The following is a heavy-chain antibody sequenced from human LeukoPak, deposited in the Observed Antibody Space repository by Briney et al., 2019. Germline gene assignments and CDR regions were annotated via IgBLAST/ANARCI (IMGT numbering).Heavy chain of an antibody. CDR1: GYTFTDYY. Sequence: ASVKISCKVSGYTFTDYYMHWVQQAPGKGLEWMGLVDPEEGETIYAEKFQGRVTITADTSTDTAYMELSSLRSEDTAVYYCAAAYDSSGYRDGFDPWGQGTLVTVSS. CDR2: VDPEEGET. V-gene: IGHV1-69-2*01. J-gene: IGHJ5*02. CDR3: AAAYDSSGYRDGFDP. D-gene: IGHD3-22*01.